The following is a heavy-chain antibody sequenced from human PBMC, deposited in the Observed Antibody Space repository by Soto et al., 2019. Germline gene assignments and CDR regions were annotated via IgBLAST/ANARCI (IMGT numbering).Heavy chain of an antibody. CDR2: ISYDGTKS. J-gene: IGHJ4*02. CDR1: GFTFSIYD. CDR3: AKDRGTRRQWLIDPLDY. V-gene: IGHV3-30*18. Sequence: QVQMVESGGGVVQPGRYLRVSCAASGFTFSIYDMHWVRQAPGTGLEWVAVISYDGTKSYYADSVKGRFTISRDNSKNTVYLQMHRLRDEDTAVYYCAKDRGTRRQWLIDPLDYWGQGTVVTVSP. D-gene: IGHD6-19*01.